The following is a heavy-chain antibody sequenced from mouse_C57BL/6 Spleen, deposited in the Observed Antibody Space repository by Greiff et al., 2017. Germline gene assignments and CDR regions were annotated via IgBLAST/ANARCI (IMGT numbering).Heavy chain of an antibody. D-gene: IGHD2-3*01. V-gene: IGHV1-80*01. J-gene: IGHJ3*01. CDR3: ASGGGWLLRWCAY. Sequence: QVQLQQPGAELVKPGASVKISCKASGYAFSSYWMNWVKQRPGKGLEWIGQIYPGDGDTNYNGKFKGKATLTADKSSSTAYMQLSSLTSGDSAVYFCASGGGWLLRWCAYWGTGTLVTVSA. CDR2: IYPGDGDT. CDR1: GYAFSSYW.